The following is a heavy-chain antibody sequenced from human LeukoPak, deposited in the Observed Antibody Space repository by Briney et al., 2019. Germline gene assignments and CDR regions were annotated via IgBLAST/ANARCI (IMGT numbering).Heavy chain of an antibody. CDR3: TRDSSLSSWYLYYFDY. V-gene: IGHV3-49*04. Sequence: PGGSLRLSCTASGFTFGDYAMSWVRQAPGKGLEWVGFIRSKAYGGTTEYAASVKGRFTVSRDDSKSIDYLQMNSLKTEDTAVYYCTRDSSLSSWYLYYFDYWGQGTLVTVSS. J-gene: IGHJ4*02. CDR2: IRSKAYGGTT. CDR1: GFTFGDYA. D-gene: IGHD6-13*01.